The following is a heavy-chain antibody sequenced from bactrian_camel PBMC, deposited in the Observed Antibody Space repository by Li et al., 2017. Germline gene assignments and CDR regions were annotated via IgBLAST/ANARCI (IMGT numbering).Heavy chain of an antibody. V-gene: IGHV3S53*01. D-gene: IGHD5*01. Sequence: HVQLVESGGRSIQAGGSLTLSCTASGPRYLINTAAWFRQAPGKEREGVAGIDKDGATSYTESMKGRFTISKDNAKNTLYLEMDSLKPEDSAMYYCASRYPLYGRGLRASEYRYWGQGTQVTVS. CDR1: GPRYLINT. CDR2: IDKDGAT. J-gene: IGHJ4*01. CDR3: ASRYPLYGRGLRASEYRY.